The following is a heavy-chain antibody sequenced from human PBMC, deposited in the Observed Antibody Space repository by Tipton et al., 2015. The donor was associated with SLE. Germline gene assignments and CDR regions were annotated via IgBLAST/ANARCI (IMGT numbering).Heavy chain of an antibody. CDR3: ARQSASYFDL. Sequence: QLVQSGAEVKKPGESLRISCQGSGFTFTRFWIGWVRQMPGKGLEWMGIIYPSDSDTRYSPSFQGQVTISADKSITTAYLQWSSLKASDTAMYYCARQSASYFDLWGQGTLVTVSS. CDR1: GFTFTRFW. CDR2: IYPSDSDT. J-gene: IGHJ4*02. D-gene: IGHD3-10*01. V-gene: IGHV5-51*01.